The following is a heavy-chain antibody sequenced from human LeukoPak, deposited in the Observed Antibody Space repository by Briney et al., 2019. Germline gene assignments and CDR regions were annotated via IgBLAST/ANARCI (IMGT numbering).Heavy chain of an antibody. Sequence: PSQTLSLTCTVSGGSISSGGYYWSWIRQHPGKGLEWIGYIYYSGSTYYNPSLKSRVTISVDTSKNQFSLKLSSVTAADTAVYYCARDLGGRIFGAVGQGRYGMDVWGQGTTVTVSS. CDR2: IYYSGST. CDR1: GGSISSGGYY. V-gene: IGHV4-31*03. D-gene: IGHD3-3*01. CDR3: ARDLGGRIFGAVGQGRYGMDV. J-gene: IGHJ6*02.